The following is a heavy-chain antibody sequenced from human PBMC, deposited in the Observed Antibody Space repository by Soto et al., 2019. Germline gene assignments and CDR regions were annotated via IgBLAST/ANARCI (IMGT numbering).Heavy chain of an antibody. D-gene: IGHD3-3*01. CDR1: GFTFSSYG. J-gene: IGHJ4*02. CDR3: AKGVLEWLLFTQFDY. V-gene: IGHV3-30*18. Sequence: QVQLVESGGGVVQPGRSLRLSCAASGFTFSSYGMHWVRQAPGKGLEWVAVISYDGSNKYYADSVKGRFTISRDNSKNTLYLQMNSLRADDTAVYYCAKGVLEWLLFTQFDYWGQGTLVTVSS. CDR2: ISYDGSNK.